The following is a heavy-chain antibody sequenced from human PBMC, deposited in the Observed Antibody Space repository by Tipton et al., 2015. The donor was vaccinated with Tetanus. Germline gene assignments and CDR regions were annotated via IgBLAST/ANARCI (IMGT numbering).Heavy chain of an antibody. Sequence: TLSLTCAVYGGSFSGYYWSWIRQPPGKGLEWIGEINHSGSTNYNPSLKSRVTISVDTSKNQFSLKLSSVTAADTAVYYCARYGRLAFGGVIAPPIDYWGQGTLVPVSS. D-gene: IGHD3-16*02. CDR2: INHSGST. V-gene: IGHV4-34*01. CDR3: ARYGRLAFGGVIAPPIDY. J-gene: IGHJ4*02. CDR1: GGSFSGYY.